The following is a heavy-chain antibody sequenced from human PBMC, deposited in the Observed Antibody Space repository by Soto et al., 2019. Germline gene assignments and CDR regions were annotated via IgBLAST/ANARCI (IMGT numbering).Heavy chain of an antibody. V-gene: IGHV3-64D*06. Sequence: GGSLSLSCSASGVTISSYAMHWVRQAPGKGLEYVSAISSNGGTKYYAASVKGRFTISRDNSKNTLYLQMSSLRAEDTAVYYCVKAKYYYDSSGQTGGSYFDYWAKGTLVTVS. J-gene: IGHJ4*02. D-gene: IGHD3-22*01. CDR2: ISSNGGTK. CDR3: VKAKYYYDSSGQTGGSYFDY. CDR1: GVTISSYA.